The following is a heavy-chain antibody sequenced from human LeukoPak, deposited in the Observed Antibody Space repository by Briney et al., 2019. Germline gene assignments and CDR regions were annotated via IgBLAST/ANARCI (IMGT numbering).Heavy chain of an antibody. CDR2: IYHSGNT. Sequence: PSETLSLTCTVSDYSINSGYYWGWIRQPPGKGLEWIGSIYHSGNTYYNPSLKSRVTISVDTSKNQFSLKLSSVTAADTAVYFCARGGVDYYGSGTYYLMYYFDYWGQGALVTVPS. V-gene: IGHV4-38-2*02. J-gene: IGHJ4*02. CDR3: ARGGVDYYGSGTYYLMYYFDY. D-gene: IGHD3-10*01. CDR1: DYSINSGYY.